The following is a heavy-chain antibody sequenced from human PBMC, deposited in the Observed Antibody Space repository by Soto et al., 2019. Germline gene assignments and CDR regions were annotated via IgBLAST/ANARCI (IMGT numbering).Heavy chain of an antibody. CDR1: GFTFSSYG. CDR2: VWYDGGNK. CDR3: VRAAGYSGNDYVYYYGMDV. J-gene: IGHJ6*02. Sequence: QVQLVESGGGVVQPGRSLRLSCAASGFTFSSYGMHWVRQAPGKGLEWVALVWYDGGNKYYADSVKGRFTISRDNSKNTLYLQMSILREEDTAVYYCVRAAGYSGNDYVYYYGMDVWGQGTTVTVSS. D-gene: IGHD5-12*01. V-gene: IGHV3-33*01.